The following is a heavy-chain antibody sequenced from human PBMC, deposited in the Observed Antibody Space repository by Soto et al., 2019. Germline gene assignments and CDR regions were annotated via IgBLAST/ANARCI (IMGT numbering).Heavy chain of an antibody. V-gene: IGHV3-15*07. Sequence: GGSLRLSCAASGFTFSNAWMNWVRQAPGKGLEWVGRIKSKTDGGTTDYAAPVEGRFTISRDDSKNTLYLQMNSLKTEDTAVYYCTTLTGLLYALAIWGQGTMVTVSS. CDR1: GFTFSNAW. J-gene: IGHJ3*02. CDR3: TTLTGLLYALAI. CDR2: IKSKTDGGTT.